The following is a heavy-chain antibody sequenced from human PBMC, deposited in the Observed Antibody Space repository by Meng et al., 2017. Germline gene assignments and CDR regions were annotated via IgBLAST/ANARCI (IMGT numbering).Heavy chain of an antibody. CDR3: ARLYWFDP. CDR1: GGSISSSSYY. Sequence: QRQLQESGPGLVKPSETLSLTCTGSGGSISSSSYYWGWFRQPPGKGLEWIGSIYYSGSTYYNPSLKSRVTISVDTSKNQFSLKLSSVTAADTAVYYCARLYWFDPWGQGTLVTVSS. J-gene: IGHJ5*02. CDR2: IYYSGST. V-gene: IGHV4-39*07.